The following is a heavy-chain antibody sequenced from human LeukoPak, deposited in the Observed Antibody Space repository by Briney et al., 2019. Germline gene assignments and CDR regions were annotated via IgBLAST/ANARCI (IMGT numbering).Heavy chain of an antibody. CDR1: GYTFPSYF. V-gene: IGHV1-46*01. D-gene: IGHD2-15*01. CDR2: IDPSGGST. J-gene: IGHJ4*02. CDR3: ARDLSGYFDY. Sequence: ASVKVSCKASGYTFPSYFMHWVRQAPGQGLEWMGIIDPSGGSTSYAQKFQGRVTMTRDTSTSTVYMELSSLRSEDTAVYYCARDLSGYFDYWGQGTLVTVSS.